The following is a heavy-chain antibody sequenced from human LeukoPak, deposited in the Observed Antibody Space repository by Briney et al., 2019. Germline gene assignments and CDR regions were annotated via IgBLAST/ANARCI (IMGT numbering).Heavy chain of an antibody. CDR1: GGTFSSYA. CDR3: ARDHRYNSGWFYYFDY. CDR2: INPGNGNT. Sequence: ASVKVSCKASGGTFSSYAISWVRQAPGQRLEWMGWINPGNGNTKYSQNFQGRVTITRDTSASTAYMELSSLRSEDTAVYYCARDHRYNSGWFYYFDYWGQGTLVTVSS. J-gene: IGHJ4*02. D-gene: IGHD6-13*01. V-gene: IGHV1-3*01.